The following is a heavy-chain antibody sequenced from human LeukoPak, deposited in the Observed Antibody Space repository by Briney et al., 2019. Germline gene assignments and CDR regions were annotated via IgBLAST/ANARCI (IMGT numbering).Heavy chain of an antibody. Sequence: SETLSLTCTVSGASISSYYWSWIRQPPGKGLEWIGYMYYSGSTNYNPSLKSRVTMSVDTSKNQFSLKLSSVTAADTAVFYCARHGSSYFDYWGQGTLVTVSS. CDR1: GASISSYY. CDR3: ARHGSSYFDY. CDR2: MYYSGST. D-gene: IGHD6-19*01. J-gene: IGHJ4*02. V-gene: IGHV4-59*08.